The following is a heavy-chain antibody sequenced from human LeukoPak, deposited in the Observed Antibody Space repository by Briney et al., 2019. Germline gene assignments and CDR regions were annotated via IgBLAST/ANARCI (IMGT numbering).Heavy chain of an antibody. CDR2: INPSGGST. CDR3: AREPQAAADFYYYYYYGMDV. J-gene: IGHJ6*02. D-gene: IGHD6-13*01. V-gene: IGHV1-46*01. Sequence: ASVKVSCKASGYTFTSYYMHWVRQAPGQGLEWMGIINPSGGSTSYAQKFQGRVTMTRDTSTSTAYMELSSLRSEDTAVYYCAREPQAAADFYYYYYYGMDVWGQGTTVTVSS. CDR1: GYTFTSYY.